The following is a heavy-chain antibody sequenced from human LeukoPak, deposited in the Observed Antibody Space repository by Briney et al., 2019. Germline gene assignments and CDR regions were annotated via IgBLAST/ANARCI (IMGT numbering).Heavy chain of an antibody. CDR1: GCSISSYY. Sequence: SETLSLTCTASGCSISSYYWSWIRQPPGKGLEWIGYIYYSGSTNYNPSLKSRATISVDTSKTQFSLKLSSVTAADTAVYYCARAPITIFDYGMDVWGQGTTVTVSS. J-gene: IGHJ6*01. V-gene: IGHV4-59*01. CDR2: IYYSGST. CDR3: ARAPITIFDYGMDV. D-gene: IGHD3-3*01.